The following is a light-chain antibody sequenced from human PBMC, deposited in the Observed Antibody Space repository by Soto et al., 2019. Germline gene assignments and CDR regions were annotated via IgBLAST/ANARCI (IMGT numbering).Light chain of an antibody. CDR3: SSYTSSSTRV. Sequence: QSLLTQPASMSESPGQSITISCTGTSSDVGGYNYVSWYQQHPGKAPKLMIYDVSNRPSGVSNRFSGSKSGNTASLTISGLQAEDEADYYCSSYTSSSTRVFGTGTKVTVL. J-gene: IGLJ1*01. V-gene: IGLV2-14*01. CDR2: DVS. CDR1: SSDVGGYNY.